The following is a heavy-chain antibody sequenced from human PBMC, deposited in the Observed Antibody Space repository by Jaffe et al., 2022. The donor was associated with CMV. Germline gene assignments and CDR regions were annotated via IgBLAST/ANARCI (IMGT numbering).Heavy chain of an antibody. D-gene: IGHD6-19*01. V-gene: IGHV3-53*01. J-gene: IGHJ4*02. CDR2: IYSGGST. CDR3: ARDSSGWYNYFDY. Sequence: EVQLVESGGGLIQPGGSLRLSCAASGFTVSSNYMSWVRQAPGKGLEWVSVIYSGGSTYYADSVKGRFTISRDNSKNTLYLQMNSLRAEDTAVYYCARDSSGWYNYFDYWGQGTLVTVSS. CDR1: GFTVSSNY.